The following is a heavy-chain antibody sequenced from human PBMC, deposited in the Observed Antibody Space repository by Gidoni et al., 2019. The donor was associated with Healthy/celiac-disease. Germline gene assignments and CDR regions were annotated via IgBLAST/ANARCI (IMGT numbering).Heavy chain of an antibody. Sequence: QITLKESGPSLVKPTQTLTLTCTFSGFSLSTSGVGVGWIRQTPGKALEWLALIYLNDDKCYSPSLKSRLTITKDTTKNQVVLTMTNMDPVNTATYYCAHSGYYGLGSYWGQRTLVTVSS. CDR2: IYLNDDK. V-gene: IGHV2-5*01. CDR3: AHSGYYGLGSY. J-gene: IGHJ4*02. D-gene: IGHD3-10*01. CDR1: GFSLSTSGVG.